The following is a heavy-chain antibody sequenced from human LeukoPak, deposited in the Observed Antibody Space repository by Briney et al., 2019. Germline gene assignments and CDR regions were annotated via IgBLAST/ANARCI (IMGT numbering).Heavy chain of an antibody. CDR1: GGSISSHF. V-gene: IGHV4-59*11. CDR3: ASGGTRYTFDY. CDR2: IYYSGST. J-gene: IGHJ4*02. Sequence: SETLSLTCTVSGGSISSHFWSWIRQPPGKGLEWIGYIYYSGSTNYNPSLKSRVTISVDTSKNQFSLKLSSVTAADTAVYYCASGGTRYTFDYWGQGTLVTVSS. D-gene: IGHD2-2*01.